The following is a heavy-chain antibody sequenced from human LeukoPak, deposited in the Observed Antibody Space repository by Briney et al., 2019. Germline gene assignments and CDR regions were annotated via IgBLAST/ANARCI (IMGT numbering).Heavy chain of an antibody. Sequence: SETLSLTCTVSGGSISSYYWSWIRQPPGKGLEWIGYIYYSGSTYYNPSLKSRVTISVDTSKNQFSLKLSSVTAADTAVYYCARLGAFNWNYHLDYWGQGTLVTVFS. CDR3: ARLGAFNWNYHLDY. CDR2: IYYSGST. V-gene: IGHV4-59*04. CDR1: GGSISSYY. J-gene: IGHJ4*02. D-gene: IGHD1-7*01.